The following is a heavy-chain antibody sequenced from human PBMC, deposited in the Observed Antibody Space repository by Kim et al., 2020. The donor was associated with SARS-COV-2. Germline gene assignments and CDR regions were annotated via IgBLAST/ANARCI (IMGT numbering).Heavy chain of an antibody. D-gene: IGHD7-27*01. CDR3: SREGTGDSADY. J-gene: IGHJ4*02. V-gene: IGHV3-13*04. CDR1: GFTFNSYD. CDR2: ILNNGAT. Sequence: GGSLRLSCAASGFTFNSYDMNWVRQSTGKGLELVSTILNNGATFYSDAARGRFTVTRENAKNSSHLQMNRLTAADTAVSYCSREGTGDSADYWGQGTLV.